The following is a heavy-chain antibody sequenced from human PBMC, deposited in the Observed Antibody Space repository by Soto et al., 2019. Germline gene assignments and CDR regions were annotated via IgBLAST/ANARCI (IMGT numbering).Heavy chain of an antibody. CDR3: ARGDRAITIFGVVTRSLYGMDV. J-gene: IGHJ6*02. CDR1: GGSFSGYY. V-gene: IGHV4-34*01. CDR2: INHSGST. Sequence: SETLSLTCAVYGGSFSGYYWSWIRQPPGKGLEWIGEINHSGSTNYNPSLKSRVTISVDTSKNQFSLKLSSVTAADTAVYYCARGDRAITIFGVVTRSLYGMDVWGQGTTVTVSS. D-gene: IGHD3-3*01.